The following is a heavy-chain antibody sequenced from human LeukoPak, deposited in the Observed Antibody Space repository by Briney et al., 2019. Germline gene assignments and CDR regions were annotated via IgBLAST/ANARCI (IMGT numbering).Heavy chain of an antibody. Sequence: GGSLRLSCAASGFTFSSYEMNWVRQAPGKGLEWVSYISSSGSTIYYADSVKGRFTISRDNARNSMYLQMNSLRDDDTAVYYCARDRDWSFDYWGQGTLVTVSS. V-gene: IGHV3-48*03. J-gene: IGHJ4*02. CDR2: ISSSGSTI. CDR3: ARDRDWSFDY. D-gene: IGHD3/OR15-3a*01. CDR1: GFTFSSYE.